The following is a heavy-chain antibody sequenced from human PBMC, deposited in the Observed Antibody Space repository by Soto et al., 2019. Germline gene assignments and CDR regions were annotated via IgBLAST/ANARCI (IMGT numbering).Heavy chain of an antibody. J-gene: IGHJ4*02. CDR3: ARIYGSGSYYLFDY. D-gene: IGHD3-10*01. Sequence: SETLSLTCTVSCGSISSGGYYWSWIRQHPGKGLEWIGYIYYSGSTYYNPSLKSRVTISVDTSKNQFSLKLSSVTAADTAVYYCARIYGSGSYYLFDYWGQGTLVTVSS. CDR2: IYYSGST. CDR1: CGSISSGGYY. V-gene: IGHV4-31*03.